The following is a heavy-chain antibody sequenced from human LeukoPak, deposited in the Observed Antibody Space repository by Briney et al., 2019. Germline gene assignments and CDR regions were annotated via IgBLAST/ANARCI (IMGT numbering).Heavy chain of an antibody. CDR1: GAFITSYY. J-gene: IGHJ6*02. Sequence: SDPLPITCTVSGAFITSYYWSWMRQPRGGGVEGSGYNSYSGRTKYNPYLKSRVTTSIDPSKNQSSLQLSSVTAADTAVYYCARVTPVAGTLYYYYYDMDVWGQGTTVTVSS. CDR2: NSYSGRT. V-gene: IGHV4-59*13. CDR3: ARVTPVAGTLYYYYYDMDV. D-gene: IGHD6-19*01.